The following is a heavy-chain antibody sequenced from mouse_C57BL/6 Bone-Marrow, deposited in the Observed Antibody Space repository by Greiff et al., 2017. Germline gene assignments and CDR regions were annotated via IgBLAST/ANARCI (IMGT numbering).Heavy chain of an antibody. D-gene: IGHD1-1*01. CDR3: ARRFITTVVARAMDY. Sequence: QVQLQQSGAELARPGASVKLSCKASGYTFTSYGISWVKQRTGQGLEWIGEIYPRSGNTYYNEKFKGKATLTADKSSSTAYMELRSLTSEDSAVYFCARRFITTVVARAMDYWGQGTSVTVSS. J-gene: IGHJ4*01. CDR2: IYPRSGNT. CDR1: GYTFTSYG. V-gene: IGHV1-81*01.